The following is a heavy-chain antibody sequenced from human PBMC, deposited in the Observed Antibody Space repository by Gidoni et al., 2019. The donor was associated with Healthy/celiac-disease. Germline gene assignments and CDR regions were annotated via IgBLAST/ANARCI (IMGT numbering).Heavy chain of an antibody. V-gene: IGHV4-59*01. CDR1: GGSISSYY. Sequence: QVQLQASGPGLVKPSETLSLTCTVSGGSISSYYWSWIRQPPGKGLEWIGYIYYSGSTNYNPSLKSRVTISVDTSKNQFSLKLSSVTAADTAVYYCAKDSGDSYGFDYWGQGTLVTVSS. CDR2: IYYSGST. J-gene: IGHJ4*02. CDR3: AKDSGDSYGFDY. D-gene: IGHD5-18*01.